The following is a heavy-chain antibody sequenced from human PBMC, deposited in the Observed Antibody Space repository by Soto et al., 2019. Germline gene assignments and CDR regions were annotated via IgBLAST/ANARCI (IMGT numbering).Heavy chain of an antibody. Sequence: QVQLVQSWAEEKKPGASVKVSCKASGYTFTVYAMHWVRQAPGQRLEWMGWINAGNGNTKYSQKFQGRVTITRDTSASTAYMELSSLRSEDTAVYYCARAVAVPADFDYWGQGTLVTVSS. D-gene: IGHD6-19*01. V-gene: IGHV1-3*05. J-gene: IGHJ4*02. CDR2: INAGNGNT. CDR3: ARAVAVPADFDY. CDR1: GYTFTVYA.